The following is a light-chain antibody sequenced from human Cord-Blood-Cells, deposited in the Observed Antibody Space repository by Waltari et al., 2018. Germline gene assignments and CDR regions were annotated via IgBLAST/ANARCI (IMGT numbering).Light chain of an antibody. J-gene: IGLJ2*01. Sequence: QSAMTQPRSVSGSPGQSVTISCTGTRSDVGGYTYVSWYQQHPGKAPKLMIYDVSTRPSGVPDRFSGSKSGNTASLTISGLQAEDEADYYCCSYAGSYTYVFGGGTKLTVL. CDR2: DVS. V-gene: IGLV2-11*02. CDR1: RSDVGGYTY. CDR3: CSYAGSYTYV.